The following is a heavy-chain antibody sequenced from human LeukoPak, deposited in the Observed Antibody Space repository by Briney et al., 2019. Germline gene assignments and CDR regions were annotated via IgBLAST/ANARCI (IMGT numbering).Heavy chain of an antibody. CDR2: MNPNSGNT. Sequence: ASVKVSCKASGYTFTSYDINWVRQATGQGLEWMGWMNPNSGNTGYAQKFQGRVTMTRNTSISTAYVELSSLRSEDTAVYYCARGRRDIVVVPAAYYFDYWGQGTLVTVSS. D-gene: IGHD2-2*01. V-gene: IGHV1-8*01. CDR3: ARGRRDIVVVPAAYYFDY. J-gene: IGHJ4*02. CDR1: GYTFTSYD.